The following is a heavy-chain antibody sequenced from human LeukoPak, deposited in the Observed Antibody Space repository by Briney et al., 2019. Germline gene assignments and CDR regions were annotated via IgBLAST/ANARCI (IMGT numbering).Heavy chain of an antibody. D-gene: IGHD3-3*01. J-gene: IGHJ4*02. CDR1: GGSISSYY. CDR2: IYTSGST. CDR3: ARQRKFTYYDFWSGYPPPYFDY. V-gene: IGHV4-4*09. Sequence: SGTLSLTCTVSGGSISSYYWSWIRQPPGKGLEWIGYIYTSGSTNYNPSLKSRVTISVDTSKNQFSLKLSSVTAADTAVYYCARQRKFTYYDFWSGYPPPYFDYWGQGTLVTVSS.